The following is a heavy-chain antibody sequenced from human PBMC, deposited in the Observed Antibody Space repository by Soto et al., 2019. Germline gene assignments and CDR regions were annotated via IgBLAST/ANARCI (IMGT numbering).Heavy chain of an antibody. CDR2: MNPQSGGA. Sequence: GASVKVSCKTSGYTFTDYYTHWVRQAPGQGLEWLGWMNPQSGGAYFAQMFQGMNSLTSVTSIGTANIEVNSLTSDDTAVYFCTRENIENSDSLYDAFDIWGQGTTVTVSS. CDR3: TRENIENSDSLYDAFDI. J-gene: IGHJ3*02. V-gene: IGHV1-2*02. D-gene: IGHD2-15*01. CDR1: GYTFTDYY.